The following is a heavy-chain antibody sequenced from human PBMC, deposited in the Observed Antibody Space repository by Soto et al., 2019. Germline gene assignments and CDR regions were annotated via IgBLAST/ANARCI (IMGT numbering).Heavy chain of an antibody. CDR3: ARVAGALYYFDY. Sequence: TLSLTCTFSGGSISSYYWSWIRQPPGKGLEWIGYIYYSGSTNYNPSLKSRVTISVDTSKNQFSLKLSSVTAADTAVYYCARVAGALYYFDYWGQGTLVTVSS. V-gene: IGHV4-59*01. CDR1: GGSISSYY. J-gene: IGHJ4*02. CDR2: IYYSGST. D-gene: IGHD1-26*01.